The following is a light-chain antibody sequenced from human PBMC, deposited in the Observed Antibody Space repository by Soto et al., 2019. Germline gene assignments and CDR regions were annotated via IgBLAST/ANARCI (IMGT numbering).Light chain of an antibody. Sequence: DIQMTQSQSSLSASVGDRVTITCQASQDINKNLIWYQQKPGKAPKLLIYDASDLETGVPSRFSGSGSGTDFTLTISSLQPEDFATYYCQQLNSYPRTFGQGTKVDIK. CDR1: QDINKN. CDR2: DAS. J-gene: IGKJ1*01. CDR3: QQLNSYPRT. V-gene: IGKV1-33*01.